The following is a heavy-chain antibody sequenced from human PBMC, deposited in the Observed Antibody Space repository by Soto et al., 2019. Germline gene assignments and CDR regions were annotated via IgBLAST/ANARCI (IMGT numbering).Heavy chain of an antibody. Sequence: ASVKVSCKASGYTFTNYYMHWVRQAPGQGLEWMGIINPNDGSTSYPQKFQGRVTMTRDTSSSTVYMELSSLRSEDTAVYYCARRRITGTPPHYYYGMDVWGQGTTVTVSS. D-gene: IGHD1-7*01. CDR1: GYTFTNYY. CDR2: INPNDGST. J-gene: IGHJ6*02. CDR3: ARRRITGTPPHYYYGMDV. V-gene: IGHV1-46*01.